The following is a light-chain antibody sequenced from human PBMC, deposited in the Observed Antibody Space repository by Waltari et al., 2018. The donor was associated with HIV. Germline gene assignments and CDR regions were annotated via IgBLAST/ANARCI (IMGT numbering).Light chain of an antibody. CDR1: SSAVGGYDY. CDR2: EVS. J-gene: IGLJ1*01. CDR3: SSYTSSTTPYV. V-gene: IGLV2-14*01. Sequence: QSALTQPASVSGSPGQSITISCTGTSSAVGGYDYVSWYQQHPGKAPKPMIYEVSNRPSGVSNRFSGSKSGNTASLTISGLQAEDEADYYCSSYTSSTTPYVFGTGTKVTVL.